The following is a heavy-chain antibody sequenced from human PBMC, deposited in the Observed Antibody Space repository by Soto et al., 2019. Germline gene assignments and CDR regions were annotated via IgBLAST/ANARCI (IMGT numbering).Heavy chain of an antibody. CDR3: AAMATVTTDDSY. CDR1: GFAFNNYW. J-gene: IGHJ4*02. D-gene: IGHD4-4*01. V-gene: IGHV3-74*01. CDR2: ISSDGSST. Sequence: GGSLRLSCAASGFAFNNYWMHWVRQDPGKGLVWVSRISSDGSSTNYADSVKGRFAISRDNAKNTVYLQMNSLRVEDTAVYYCAAMATVTTDDSYWGQGTLVTV.